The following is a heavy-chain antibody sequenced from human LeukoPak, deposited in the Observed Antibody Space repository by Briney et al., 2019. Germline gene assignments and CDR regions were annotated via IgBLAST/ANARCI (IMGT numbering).Heavy chain of an antibody. CDR2: ISYDGSNK. Sequence: PGGSLRLSCAASGFTFSSYGMHWVRQAPGKGLEWVAVISYDGSNKYYADSVKGRFTISRDNSKNTLYLQMNSLRAEDTAVYYCAKRFQEYYGSGSYDYWGQGTLVTVSS. CDR3: AKRFQEYYGSGSYDY. V-gene: IGHV3-30*18. CDR1: GFTFSSYG. D-gene: IGHD3-10*01. J-gene: IGHJ4*02.